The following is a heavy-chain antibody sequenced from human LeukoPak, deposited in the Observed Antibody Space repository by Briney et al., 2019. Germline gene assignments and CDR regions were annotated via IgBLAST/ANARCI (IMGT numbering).Heavy chain of an antibody. Sequence: GASVKVSCKASGYTFTSYAMHWVRQAPGQRLEWMGWINAGNGNTKYSQKFQGRVTITRDTSASTAYMELSSLRSEDTAVYYCARDRGDYYDSSGYYYWFDPWGQGTLATVSS. V-gene: IGHV1-3*01. CDR1: GYTFTSYA. D-gene: IGHD3-22*01. J-gene: IGHJ5*02. CDR2: INAGNGNT. CDR3: ARDRGDYYDSSGYYYWFDP.